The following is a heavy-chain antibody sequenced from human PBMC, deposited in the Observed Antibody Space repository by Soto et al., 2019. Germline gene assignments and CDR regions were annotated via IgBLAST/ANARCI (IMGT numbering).Heavy chain of an antibody. CDR1: GYSFINYP. Sequence: QVQLVQSGAEVKKPGASVKVSCKASGYSFINYPMQWVRQAPGQSLEWMGWINAGNSNTKYSQNFQGRVTITRDTSASTAYMELGSLRSEDTAVYYCATTSYYDGAGVDAFDLWGQGTMVIVSP. CDR2: INAGNSNT. CDR3: ATTSYYDGAGVDAFDL. J-gene: IGHJ3*01. V-gene: IGHV1-3*01. D-gene: IGHD3-16*01.